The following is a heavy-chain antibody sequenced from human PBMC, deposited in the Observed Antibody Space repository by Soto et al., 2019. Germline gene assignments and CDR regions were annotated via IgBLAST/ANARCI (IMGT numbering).Heavy chain of an antibody. CDR1: GFTFSSYW. J-gene: IGHJ4*02. D-gene: IGHD6-6*01. Sequence: EVQLVESGGGLVQPGGSLRLSCAASGFTFSSYWIRWVRQAPGKGLEWVANIKQDGSEKYYVDSVKGRFTISRDNAKNSLYLQMNSLRAEDTAVYYCARGKEIAARFDYWGQGTLVTVSS. CDR3: ARGKEIAARFDY. CDR2: IKQDGSEK. V-gene: IGHV3-7*03.